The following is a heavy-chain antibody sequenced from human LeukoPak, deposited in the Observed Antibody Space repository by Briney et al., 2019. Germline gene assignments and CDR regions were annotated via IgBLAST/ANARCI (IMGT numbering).Heavy chain of an antibody. CDR1: GFTFSSYW. V-gene: IGHV3-74*01. CDR3: ARGMSGYYGMDV. J-gene: IGHJ6*02. CDR2: IKSDGSN. Sequence: GGSLRLSCAASGFTFSSYWMHWVRQAPGKGLAWVSRIKSDGSNYYADSVKGRFTIFRDNAKNTLYLQMNSLRAEDTAVYYCARGMSGYYGMDVWGQGTTVTVSS.